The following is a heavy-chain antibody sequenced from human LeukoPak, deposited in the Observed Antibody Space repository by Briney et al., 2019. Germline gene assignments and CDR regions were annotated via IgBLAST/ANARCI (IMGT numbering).Heavy chain of an antibody. V-gene: IGHV3-23*01. CDR2: ISGSGGST. D-gene: IGHD6-6*01. J-gene: IGHJ4*02. CDR3: AKGSYSSSGYYFDY. CDR1: GFAFSSYA. Sequence: LGGSLRLSCAASGFAFSSYAMSWVRQAPGKGLEWVSAISGSGGSTYYADSVKGRFTISRDNSKNTLYLQMNSLRAEDTAVYYCAKGSYSSSGYYFDYWGQGTLVTVSS.